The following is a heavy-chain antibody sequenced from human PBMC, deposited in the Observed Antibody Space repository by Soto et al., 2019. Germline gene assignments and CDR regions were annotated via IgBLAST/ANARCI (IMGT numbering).Heavy chain of an antibody. D-gene: IGHD6-13*01. CDR2: INHSGST. CDR3: ARGSSSSWDYYFDY. CDR1: GGSFSGYY. V-gene: IGHV4-34*01. J-gene: IGHJ4*02. Sequence: SETLSLTCAVYGGSFSGYYWSWIRQPPGKGLEWIGEINHSGSTNYNPSLKSRVTISVDTSKNQFSLKLSSVTAADTAVYYCARGSSSSWDYYFDYWGQGTLVTVS.